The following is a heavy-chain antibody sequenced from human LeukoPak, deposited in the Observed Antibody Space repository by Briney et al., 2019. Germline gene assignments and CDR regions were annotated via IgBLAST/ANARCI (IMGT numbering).Heavy chain of an antibody. D-gene: IGHD2-2*01. J-gene: IGHJ5*02. CDR3: ARGGKSQLLYNWFDP. Sequence: KPSETLSLTCTVSGGSISTGSYYWSWIRQPAGKGLEWIGRIYTSGSTNYNPSLKSRVTISVDTSKNQFSLKLTSVTAADTAVYYCARGGKSQLLYNWFDPWGQGTLVTVSS. V-gene: IGHV4-61*02. CDR2: IYTSGST. CDR1: GGSISTGSYY.